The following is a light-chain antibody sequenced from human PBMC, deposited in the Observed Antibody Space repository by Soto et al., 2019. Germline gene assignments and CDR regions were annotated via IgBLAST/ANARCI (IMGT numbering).Light chain of an antibody. CDR1: QSLLHSNGYNY. J-gene: IGKJ4*01. CDR3: MQALQTPLP. V-gene: IGKV2-28*01. CDR2: LGS. Sequence: DIVLTQSPLSLPVTPGEPASISCRSSQSLLHSNGYNYLDWYLQKPGQSPQVLIYLGSNRASGVPDRFSGSGSGTAFTLKISRVEAEDVGIYYCMQALQTPLPFGGGTKVEIK.